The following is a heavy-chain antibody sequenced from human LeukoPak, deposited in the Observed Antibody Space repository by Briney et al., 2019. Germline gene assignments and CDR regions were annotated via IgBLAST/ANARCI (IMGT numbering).Heavy chain of an antibody. D-gene: IGHD5-18*01. Sequence: ETGWSLRLSCAASGFTFSDYEFNWVRQAPGKGLEWVSYISSSGRNIYYADSVKGRFTISRDNAKNSLYLQMNSLRAEDTAVYYCARDLVQLWSKDFWGQGTLVTVSS. CDR2: ISSSGRNI. CDR3: ARDLVQLWSKDF. J-gene: IGHJ4*02. V-gene: IGHV3-48*03. CDR1: GFTFSDYE.